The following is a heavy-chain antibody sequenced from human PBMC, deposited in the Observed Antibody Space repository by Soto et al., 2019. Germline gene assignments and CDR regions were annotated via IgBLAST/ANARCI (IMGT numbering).Heavy chain of an antibody. Sequence: QVQLQESGPGLVKPSETLSLTCTVSGGAISSYYWSWIRQPPGKGLEWIGYIYYSGRTNYNPSLKSRVTRSVDTSRKQFALKLSSVTAPDTAVYYCARSRRHYGMDVWGQGTTETVSS. CDR3: ARSRRHYGMDV. CDR2: IYYSGRT. J-gene: IGHJ6*02. CDR1: GGAISSYY. V-gene: IGHV4-59*12.